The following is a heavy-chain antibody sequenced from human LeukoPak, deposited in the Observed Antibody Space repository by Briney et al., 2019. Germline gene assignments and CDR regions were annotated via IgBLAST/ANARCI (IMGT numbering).Heavy chain of an antibody. CDR1: GFTVSSNY. CDR3: AKDDKKRSSPIVVVPAAPSDY. J-gene: IGHJ4*02. CDR2: IYSGGST. Sequence: GGSLRLSCAASGFTVSSNYMSWVRQAPGKGLEWVSVIYSGGSTYYADSVKGRFTISRDNSKNTLYLQMNSLRAEDTAVYYCAKDDKKRSSPIVVVPAAPSDYWGQGTLVTVSS. V-gene: IGHV3-53*01. D-gene: IGHD2-2*01.